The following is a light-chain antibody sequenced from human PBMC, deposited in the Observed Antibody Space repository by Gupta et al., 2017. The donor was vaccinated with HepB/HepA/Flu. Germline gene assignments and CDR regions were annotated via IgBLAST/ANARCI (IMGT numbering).Light chain of an antibody. CDR1: KLGDKY. CDR2: QDS. Sequence: SYELTQPPSVSVSPGPTASITCSGDKLGDKYACWYQQKPGQSPVLVIYQDSKRPSGIPERFSGSNSGNTATLTISGTQAMDEADYYCQAWGSSSVVFGGGTKLTVL. CDR3: QAWGSSSVV. J-gene: IGLJ2*01. V-gene: IGLV3-1*01.